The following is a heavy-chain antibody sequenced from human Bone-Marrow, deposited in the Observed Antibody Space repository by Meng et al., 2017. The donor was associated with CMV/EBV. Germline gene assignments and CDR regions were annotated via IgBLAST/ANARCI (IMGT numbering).Heavy chain of an antibody. CDR1: GYAFSRFW. V-gene: IGHV3-7*01. D-gene: IGHD2-8*02. CDR3: ARDPWWTL. CDR2: IKQDGSEK. J-gene: IGHJ4*02. Sequence: GESLKISCVGSGYAFSRFWMSWVRQAPGKGLEWVANIKQDGSEKHYVDSVRGRFTISRDDAKNSLYLQMISLTVEDTAVYYCARDPWWTLWGQGTRVTVYS.